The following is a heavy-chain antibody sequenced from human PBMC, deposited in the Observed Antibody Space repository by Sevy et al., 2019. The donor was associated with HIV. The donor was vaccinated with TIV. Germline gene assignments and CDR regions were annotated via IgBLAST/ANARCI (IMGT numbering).Heavy chain of an antibody. CDR3: AESGGLDTDMVRYYFDY. D-gene: IGHD5-18*01. CDR2: ISGSGGST. V-gene: IGHV3-23*01. CDR1: GFTFSSYA. J-gene: IGHJ4*02. Sequence: GGSLRLSCAASGFTFSSYAMSWVRQAPGKGLEWVSAISGSGGSTYYADSVKGRFTISRDNSKNTLYLQMNSLRAEDTAVYYCAESGGLDTDMVRYYFDYWGQGTLVTVSS.